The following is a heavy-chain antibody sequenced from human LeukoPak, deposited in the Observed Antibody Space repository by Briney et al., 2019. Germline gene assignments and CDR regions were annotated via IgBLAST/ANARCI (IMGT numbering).Heavy chain of an antibody. CDR3: ARDYYGSVNWFDP. D-gene: IGHD3-10*01. CDR1: GYTFTGYY. V-gene: IGHV1-2*02. J-gene: IGHJ5*02. Sequence: GASVKVSCKASGYTFTGYYMHWVRQAPGQGLEWMGWINPNSGGTNYAQKFQGRVTMTRDTSISTAYMELSRLRSDDTAVYYCARDYYGSVNWFDPWGQGTLVTVSS. CDR2: INPNSGGT.